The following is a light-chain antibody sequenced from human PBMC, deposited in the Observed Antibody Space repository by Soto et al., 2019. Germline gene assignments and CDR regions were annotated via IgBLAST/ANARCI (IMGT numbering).Light chain of an antibody. V-gene: IGKV1-39*01. CDR2: AGF. J-gene: IGKJ1*01. CDR3: QQSYSTPRT. CDR1: QNIDIY. Sequence: DIQMTQSPSALSASVGDRVTITCQASQNIDIYLNWYQQKPGRAPQLLIYAGFSLQSGVSSRFSGSGSGTDFTLTVSSLQPEDVATYYCQQSYSTPRTFGQGTKVEIK.